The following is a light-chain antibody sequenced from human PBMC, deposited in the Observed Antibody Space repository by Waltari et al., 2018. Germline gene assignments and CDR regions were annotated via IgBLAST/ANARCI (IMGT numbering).Light chain of an antibody. Sequence: EIVLTQSPGTLSFSLGESAPVSCRASQSVSRALAWYQQKPGQAPRLLIYGASTRATGIPDRFSGSCSGTDFSLTISRLEPDDFAVYFCQHYLRLPVTFGQGTTVEI. CDR2: GAS. J-gene: IGKJ1*01. CDR1: QSVSRA. CDR3: QHYLRLPVT. V-gene: IGKV3-20*01.